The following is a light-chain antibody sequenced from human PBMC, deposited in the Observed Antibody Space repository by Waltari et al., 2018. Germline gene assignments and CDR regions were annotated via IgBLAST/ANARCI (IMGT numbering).Light chain of an antibody. V-gene: IGLV1-47*01. CDR2: RNS. CDR1: SYHLGSTP. CDR3: AAWDNSLSAWV. Sequence: QSVLTQPPSASGTPGQRVTISCSGSSYHLGSTPVYWYQHLPGTAPQLLISRNSQRPSGVPDRLSGSKSGTSASLAMSGLRSEDEADYYCAAWDNSLSAWVFGGGTKLTVL. J-gene: IGLJ3*02.